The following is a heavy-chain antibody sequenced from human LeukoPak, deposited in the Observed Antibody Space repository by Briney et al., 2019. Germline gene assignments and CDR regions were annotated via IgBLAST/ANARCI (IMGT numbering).Heavy chain of an antibody. CDR1: GGSISSGSYY. CDR2: IYTSGST. D-gene: IGHD5-18*01. J-gene: IGHJ4*02. CDR3: ARVGYSYGYSYFDY. V-gene: IGHV4-61*02. Sequence: SETLSLTCTVSGGSISSGSYYWSWIRQPAGKGVEWIGRIYTSGSTNYNPSLKSRVTISVDTSKNQFSLKLSSVTAADTAVYYCARVGYSYGYSYFDYWGQGTLVTVSS.